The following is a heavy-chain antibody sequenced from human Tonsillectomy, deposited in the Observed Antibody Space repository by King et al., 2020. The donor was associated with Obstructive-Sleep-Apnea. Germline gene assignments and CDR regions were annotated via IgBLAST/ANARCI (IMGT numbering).Heavy chain of an antibody. J-gene: IGHJ4*02. V-gene: IGHV3-30*18. CDR2: RSHDENRN. CDR3: AKDHGYSGAQYYLDS. CDR1: GGSVGNVA. Sequence: AAGGSVGNVARGGVRQAPGKGLEGGAVRSHDENRNYYADSVRGRFTIPRARSKNTLFPQMNSLRAEDTAVYYCAKDHGYSGAQYYLDSWGKGTLVTVSS. D-gene: IGHD6-25*01.